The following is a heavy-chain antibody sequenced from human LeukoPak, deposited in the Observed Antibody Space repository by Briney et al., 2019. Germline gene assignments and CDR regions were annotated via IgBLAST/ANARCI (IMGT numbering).Heavy chain of an antibody. Sequence: SETLSLTCTVPGGSISSYYWSWIRQPPGKGLEWIGYIYNSGSANYNPSLKSRVTISEDTSKNQFSLKLSSVTAADTAVYYCARGRERYCYYGMDVWGQGTTVTVSS. J-gene: IGHJ6*02. V-gene: IGHV4-59*01. CDR3: ARGRERYCYYGMDV. CDR1: GGSISSYY. D-gene: IGHD1-26*01. CDR2: IYNSGSA.